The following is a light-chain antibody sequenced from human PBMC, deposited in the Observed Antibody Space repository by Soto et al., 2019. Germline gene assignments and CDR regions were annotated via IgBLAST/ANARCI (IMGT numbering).Light chain of an antibody. J-gene: IGKJ4*01. CDR1: QSVLVTPDNKNN. CDR2: WAF. Sequence: DIVMTQSPDSLAVYLGERATINCKSSQSVLVTPDNKNNLAWYQQKPGQPPRLLIYWAFFRESGVPDRFSGSGSGTDFTLTISNLRAEDVAVYYCQQYFIAPLTFGGGTKVEIK. V-gene: IGKV4-1*01. CDR3: QQYFIAPLT.